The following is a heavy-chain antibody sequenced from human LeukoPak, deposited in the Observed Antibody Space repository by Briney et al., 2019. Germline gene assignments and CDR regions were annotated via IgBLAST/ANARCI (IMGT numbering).Heavy chain of an antibody. Sequence: SETLSLTCAVYGGSFSGYYWSWIRQPPGKGLEWIGSIYYSGSTYYNPSLKSRVTISVDTSKNQFSLKLSSVTAADTAVYYCARLETIEWGIYDSSGSWFDPWGQGTLVTVSS. CDR3: ARLETIEWGIYDSSGSWFDP. D-gene: IGHD3-22*01. CDR2: IYYSGST. V-gene: IGHV4-34*01. CDR1: GGSFSGYY. J-gene: IGHJ5*02.